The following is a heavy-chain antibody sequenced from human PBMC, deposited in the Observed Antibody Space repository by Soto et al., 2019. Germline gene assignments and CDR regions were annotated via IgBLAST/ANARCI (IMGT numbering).Heavy chain of an antibody. CDR2: IRSKAYGGTT. J-gene: IGHJ3*02. D-gene: IGHD3-22*01. V-gene: IGHV3-49*04. CDR3: TRPYYYDSSGYPPDAFDI. Sequence: ALRLSCTASGFTFGDYAMSWVRQAPGKGLEWVGFIRSKAYGGTTEYAASVKGRFTISRDDSKSIAYLQMNSLKTEDTAVYYCTRPYYYDSSGYPPDAFDIWGQGTMVTVSS. CDR1: GFTFGDYA.